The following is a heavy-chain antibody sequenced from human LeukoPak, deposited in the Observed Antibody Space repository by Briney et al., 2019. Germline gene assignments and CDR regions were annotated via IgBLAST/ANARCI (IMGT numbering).Heavy chain of an antibody. V-gene: IGHV1-18*01. J-gene: IGHJ3*02. D-gene: IGHD6-13*01. CDR2: ISAYNGNT. CDR1: GYTFTSYG. Sequence: ASVKIPCKASGYTFTSYGISWGRQPPGQGVGWRGGISAYNGNTNYAQKLQGRVTMTTDTYTSTAYMELRNLRSDDTAGYYCARDLTEIAAAAPDAFDIWGQGTMVTVSS. CDR3: ARDLTEIAAAAPDAFDI.